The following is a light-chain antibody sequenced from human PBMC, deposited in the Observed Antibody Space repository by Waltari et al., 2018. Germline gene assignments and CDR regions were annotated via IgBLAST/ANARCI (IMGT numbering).Light chain of an antibody. CDR1: QGISNY. CDR2: SAS. J-gene: IGKJ3*01. V-gene: IGKV1-27*01. CDR3: QNYNSAPFT. Sequence: DIQMTQSPSSLSASVGDRVTITCRASQGISNYLAWYQQKPGKVPKLLIHSASTLQSGVPSRFSGSGSGTDFNLTISSLQPEDVATYYCQNYNSAPFTFGPGTKVDIK.